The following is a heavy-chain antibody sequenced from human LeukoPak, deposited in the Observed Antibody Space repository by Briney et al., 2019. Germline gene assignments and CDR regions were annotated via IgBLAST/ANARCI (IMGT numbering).Heavy chain of an antibody. CDR3: AKEASGYSFSDW. V-gene: IGHV3-23*01. J-gene: IGHJ4*02. Sequence: PGGSLRLSCAASGFTFSNYAMSWVRQASGKGLEWVSAVSGGSSNTYYADSVKGRFTISRDNSKNTLYLQMNSLRADDTAIYYCAKEASGYSFSDWWGQGTLVTVSS. CDR2: VSGGSSNT. D-gene: IGHD1-26*01. CDR1: GFTFSNYA.